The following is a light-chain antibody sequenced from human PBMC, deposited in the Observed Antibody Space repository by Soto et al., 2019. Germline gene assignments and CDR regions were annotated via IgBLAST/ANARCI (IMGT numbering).Light chain of an antibody. V-gene: IGKV3-15*01. J-gene: IGKJ1*01. CDR1: QSVSTN. Sequence: IMMTQSPDTLSVSPGERVTLSCRASQSVSTNLAWYQHKPGQAPRLLIYGASTGASGIPVRFSGSGSGTEFTLPISSLQPEDFAVYYCLQYNDWPLTFGQGTKVDIK. CDR2: GAS. CDR3: LQYNDWPLT.